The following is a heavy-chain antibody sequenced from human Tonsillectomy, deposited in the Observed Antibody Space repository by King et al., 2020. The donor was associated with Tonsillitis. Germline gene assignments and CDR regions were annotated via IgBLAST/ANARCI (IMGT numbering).Heavy chain of an antibody. CDR1: GGSLSSHH. CDR2: LYYSGST. J-gene: IGHJ4*02. D-gene: IGHD6-19*01. CDR3: AGTRSSAFYYDF. Sequence: QLQESGPGLVKPSETLSLTCTVSGGSLSSHHWSWVRQSPGKGLEWIGYLYYSGSTKYNPSLTSRVTISGDTAKNQFSLKLASVTAADTAVYFCAGTRSSAFYYDFWGQGSLVTVSS. V-gene: IGHV4-59*11.